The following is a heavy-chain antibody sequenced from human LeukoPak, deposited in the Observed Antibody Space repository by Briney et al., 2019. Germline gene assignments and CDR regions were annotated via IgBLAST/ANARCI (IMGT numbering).Heavy chain of an antibody. CDR2: INPNSGGT. Sequence: ASVKVSRKASEYAFTGYYMHWVRQAPGQGLEWMGWINPNSGGTNYAQKFQGRVTMTRDTSISTAYMELSRLRSDDTAVYYCAREVGYQYYDFWSGPRLDYWGQGTLVTVSS. D-gene: IGHD3-3*01. V-gene: IGHV1-2*02. CDR3: AREVGYQYYDFWSGPRLDY. J-gene: IGHJ4*02. CDR1: EYAFTGYY.